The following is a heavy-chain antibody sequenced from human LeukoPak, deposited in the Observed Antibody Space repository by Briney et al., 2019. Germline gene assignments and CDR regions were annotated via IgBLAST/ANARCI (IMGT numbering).Heavy chain of an antibody. CDR2: ISASGAGT. D-gene: IGHD6-13*01. CDR3: AKDQKGLAAVGTQY. CDR1: GFTFTDYA. V-gene: IGHV3-23*01. Sequence: GGSLRLSCAASGFTFTDYAMSWVRQAPGKGLEWVSTISASGAGTYYADSVQGRFTISRDNSKNTLYLQMNSLRAEDTAVYYCAKDQKGLAAVGTQYWGQGTLVTVSS. J-gene: IGHJ4*02.